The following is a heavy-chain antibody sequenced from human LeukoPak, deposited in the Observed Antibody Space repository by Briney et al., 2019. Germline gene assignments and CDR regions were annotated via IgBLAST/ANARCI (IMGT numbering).Heavy chain of an antibody. V-gene: IGHV3-53*01. Sequence: GGSLRLSCAAPGFTVSSNYMSWVRQAPGKGLEWVSVIYSGGSTYYADSVKGRFTISRDNSKNTLYLQMNSLRAEDTAVYYCASLNWNDVWNYYYGMDVWGQGTTVTVSS. CDR1: GFTVSSNY. J-gene: IGHJ6*02. CDR3: ASLNWNDVWNYYYGMDV. CDR2: IYSGGST. D-gene: IGHD1-20*01.